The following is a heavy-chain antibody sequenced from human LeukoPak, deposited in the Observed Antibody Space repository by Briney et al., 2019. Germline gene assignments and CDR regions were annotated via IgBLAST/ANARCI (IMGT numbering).Heavy chain of an antibody. D-gene: IGHD3-22*01. CDR3: ARDNYYVSSGYY. CDR1: GYTFTSYY. CDR2: ISAYNGNT. J-gene: IGHJ4*02. V-gene: IGHV1-18*04. Sequence: ASVKVSCKASGYTFTSYYMHWVRQAPGQGLEWMGWISAYNGNTNYAQKLQGRVTMTTDTSTSTAYMELRSLRSDDTAVYYCARDNYYVSSGYYWGQGTLVTVSS.